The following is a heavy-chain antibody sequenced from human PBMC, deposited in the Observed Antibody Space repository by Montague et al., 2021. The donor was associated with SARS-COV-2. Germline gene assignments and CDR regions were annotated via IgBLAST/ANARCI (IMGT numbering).Heavy chain of an antibody. CDR3: ARGGTVTTFFAPKRTRRYNWFDP. CDR2: INHGGST. J-gene: IGHJ5*02. Sequence: SETLSLTCAVYGGSFSNYYWSWIRQPPGEGLEWIGEINHGGSTXXXPSXXXRVTISVDTSKNQFSLKLSSVTAADTAVYYCARGGTVTTFFAPKRTRRYNWFDPWGQGTLVTVSS. D-gene: IGHD4-17*01. CDR1: GGSFSNYY. V-gene: IGHV4-34*01.